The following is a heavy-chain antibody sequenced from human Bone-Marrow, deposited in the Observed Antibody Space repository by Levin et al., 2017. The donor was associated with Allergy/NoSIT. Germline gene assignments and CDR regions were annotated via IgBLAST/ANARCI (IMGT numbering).Heavy chain of an antibody. CDR1: GFTLSDYY. D-gene: IGHD3-22*01. CDR3: ARKRGYYFDL. V-gene: IGHV3-11*01. J-gene: IGHJ2*01. CDR2: ISSSGAAV. Sequence: GGSLRLSCAASGFTLSDYYMGWIRQAPGKGLEWVSYISSSGAAVWYTDSVKGRFTLSRDNAKKSLYLQMNSLRAEDTAVYYCARKRGYYFDLWGRGTLVTVSS.